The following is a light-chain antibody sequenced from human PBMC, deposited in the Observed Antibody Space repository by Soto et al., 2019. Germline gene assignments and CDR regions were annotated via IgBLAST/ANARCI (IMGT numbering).Light chain of an antibody. J-gene: IGKJ3*01. CDR3: QQSYSSPRFT. Sequence: DIQMTQSPSSLSESIGDRVNIACRESQRISTRLICYQKKPPQAPKLLIYAASNLKSGVPSRFSGSGSGTDFTLTISSLQPEYFATYYYQQSYSSPRFTFGPGTKVDIK. V-gene: IGKV1-39*01. CDR1: QRISTR. CDR2: AAS.